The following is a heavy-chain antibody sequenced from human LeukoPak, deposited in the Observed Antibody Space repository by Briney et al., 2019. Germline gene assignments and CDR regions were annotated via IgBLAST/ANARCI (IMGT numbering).Heavy chain of an antibody. CDR1: GFAFSRFW. J-gene: IGHJ4*02. D-gene: IGHD5-24*01. V-gene: IGHV3-7*01. Sequence: GGSLRLSCTVSGFAFSRFWMSWVRQAPGKGLEWVANINEDGSEKYYVDSVKGRFTISRDNAKNSLYLQMNSLRAEDTAVYYCARTPKRWLQLYYFDYWGQGTLVTVSS. CDR2: INEDGSEK. CDR3: ARTPKRWLQLYYFDY.